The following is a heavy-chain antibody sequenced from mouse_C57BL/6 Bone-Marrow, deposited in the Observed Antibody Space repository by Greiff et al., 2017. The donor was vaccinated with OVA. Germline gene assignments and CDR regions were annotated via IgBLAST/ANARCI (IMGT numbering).Heavy chain of an antibody. CDR1: GFTFSNYW. V-gene: IGHV6-3*01. Sequence: EVQGVESGGGLVQPGGSMKLSCVASGFTFSNYWMNWVRQSPEQGLEWVAQIRLKSDNYATHYAESVKGRFTISRDDSKSSVYLQMNNLRAEDTGIYYGPPTTRYAKDYWGQGTSVTVSS. CDR2: IRLKSDNYAT. CDR3: PPTTRYAKDY. J-gene: IGHJ4*01. D-gene: IGHD1-1*01.